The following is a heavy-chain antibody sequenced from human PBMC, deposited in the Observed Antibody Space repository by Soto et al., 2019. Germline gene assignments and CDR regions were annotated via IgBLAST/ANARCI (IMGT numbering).Heavy chain of an antibody. D-gene: IGHD3-16*01. CDR2: IFPRDSDT. J-gene: IGHJ6*02. CDR1: GYTFSNHW. V-gene: IGHV5-51*01. CDR3: AKSIDGGTMDV. Sequence: GESLKISCHGSGYTFSNHWINWVRLVPGKGLEWMGIIFPRDSDTRYSPSLQGQVIISVDKSTNTAYLQWTRLTASGTAIYYCAKSIDGGTMDVWGQGTKVTVYS.